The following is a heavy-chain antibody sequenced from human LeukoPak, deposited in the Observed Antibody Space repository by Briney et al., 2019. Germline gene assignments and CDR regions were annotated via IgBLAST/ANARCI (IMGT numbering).Heavy chain of an antibody. D-gene: IGHD3-22*01. Sequence: GGSLRLSCAASGFTFSTYGMHWVRQAPGRGLEWVAVISYDGSNKYYADSVKGRFTISRDNSKNTLYLQMNSLRAEDTAVYYCARGDYDSSGYYSGWYFDLWGRGTLVTVSS. J-gene: IGHJ2*01. CDR2: ISYDGSNK. CDR1: GFTFSTYG. CDR3: ARGDYDSSGYYSGWYFDL. V-gene: IGHV3-30*03.